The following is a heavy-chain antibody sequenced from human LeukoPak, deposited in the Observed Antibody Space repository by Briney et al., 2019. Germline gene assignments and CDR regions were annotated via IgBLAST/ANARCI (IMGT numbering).Heavy chain of an antibody. V-gene: IGHV4-34*01. J-gene: IGHJ2*01. CDR3: ARGYYPPRWYFDL. Sequence: PSETLSLTCALYGGSFSSYSWSWTWIRQTPEKGLEWIGEIIEKGNANYNPSLKSRVTIDLDTSKNQFSLKLTPMTAADTAMYYCARGYYPPRWYFDLWGRGTLVTVS. D-gene: IGHD3-10*01. CDR1: GGSFSSYS. CDR2: IIEKGNA.